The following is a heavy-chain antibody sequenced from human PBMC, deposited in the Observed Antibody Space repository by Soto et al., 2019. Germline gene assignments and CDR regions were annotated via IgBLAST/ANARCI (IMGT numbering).Heavy chain of an antibody. V-gene: IGHV4-59*01. CDR2: IYYSGST. CDR3: ARVERGSFLLNNYYYYMDV. J-gene: IGHJ6*03. Sequence: QVQLQESGPGLVKPSETLSLTCTVSGGSISSYYWSWIRQPPGKGLEWIGYIYYSGSTNYNPSLKRRVTVSVDTSKNQFSLKLSSVTAADTAVYYCARVERGSFLLNNYYYYMDVWGKGTTVTVSS. D-gene: IGHD3-10*01. CDR1: GGSISSYY.